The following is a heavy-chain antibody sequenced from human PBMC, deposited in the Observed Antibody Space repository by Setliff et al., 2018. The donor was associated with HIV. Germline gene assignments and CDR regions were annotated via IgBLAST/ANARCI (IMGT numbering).Heavy chain of an antibody. CDR2: VSNTGTT. D-gene: IGHD1-26*01. V-gene: IGHV4-59*01. J-gene: IGHJ4*02. CDR3: ARTRGRALVSYYFDS. Sequence: SETLSLTCSVSAGSISAYYWSWVRQSPGRGLEWIGYVSNTGTTSYNPSLNSRVTMSLDTSRDQFSLKLSSVTAADTAVYYCARTRGRALVSYYFDSWGQGRLVTAPQ. CDR1: AGSISAYY.